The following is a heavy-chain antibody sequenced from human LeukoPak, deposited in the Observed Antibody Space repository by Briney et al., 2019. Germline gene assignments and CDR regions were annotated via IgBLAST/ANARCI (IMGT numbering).Heavy chain of an antibody. CDR3: ARGLTADS. CDR1: GGFFSSYY. Sequence: SETLSLTCTVSGGFFSSYYWNWIRQPPGRGLEWIEYVYDTGTTNYNPSLSSRVTISLDTSKNLFSLKLTSVTAADTAVYYCARGLTADSWGQGTLVTVSS. J-gene: IGHJ4*02. D-gene: IGHD5-18*01. CDR2: VYDTGTT. V-gene: IGHV4-59*01.